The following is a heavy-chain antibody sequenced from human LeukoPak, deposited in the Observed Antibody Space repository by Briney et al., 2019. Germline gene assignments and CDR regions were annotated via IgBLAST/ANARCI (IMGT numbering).Heavy chain of an antibody. D-gene: IGHD3-10*01. CDR3: AKEGGGVLLWFGELLPRIYFDY. CDR2: ISGSGGST. J-gene: IGHJ4*02. V-gene: IGHV3-23*01. CDR1: GFTFSSYA. Sequence: GSLRLSCAASGFTFSSYAMSWVRQAPGKGLEWVSAISGSGGSTYYADSVKGRFTISRDNSKNTLYLQMNSLRAEDTAVYYCAKEGGGVLLWFGELLPRIYFDYWGQGTLVTVSS.